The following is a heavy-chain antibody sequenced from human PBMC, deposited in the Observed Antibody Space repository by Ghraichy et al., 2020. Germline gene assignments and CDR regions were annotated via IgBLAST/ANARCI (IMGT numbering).Heavy chain of an antibody. CDR1: GDSLSSDY. CDR2: TYYTGST. D-gene: IGHD3-16*01. J-gene: IGHJ6*02. Sequence: SQTLSLTCTVSGDSLSSDYWSWIRQPLGKGLECIGYTYYTGSTHYNPSLKSRITISVDRSKNQISLRLRSVTAADTGVYYCARGVSVKYYGMDVWGQGTTVAVSS. V-gene: IGHV4-59*01. CDR3: ARGVSVKYYGMDV.